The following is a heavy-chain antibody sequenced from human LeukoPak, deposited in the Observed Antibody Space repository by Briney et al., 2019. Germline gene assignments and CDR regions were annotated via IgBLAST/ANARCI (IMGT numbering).Heavy chain of an antibody. Sequence: ASVKVSCKASGGTFSSYAISWVRQAPGQGLEWMGGIIPIFGTANYAQKFQGRVTITADESTSTAYMELSSLRSEDTAVYYCARGVGVVIHDAFDIWGQGTMVTVPS. D-gene: IGHD3-3*01. V-gene: IGHV1-69*13. J-gene: IGHJ3*02. CDR3: ARGVGVVIHDAFDI. CDR2: IIPIFGTA. CDR1: GGTFSSYA.